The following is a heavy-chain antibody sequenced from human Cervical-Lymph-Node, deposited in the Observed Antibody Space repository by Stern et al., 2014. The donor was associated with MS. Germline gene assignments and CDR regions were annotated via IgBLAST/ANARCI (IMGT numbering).Heavy chain of an antibody. Sequence: MQLVESGSGQAKPSQTLSLTCAVYGGSISSGGSSWNWIRQPPGKGLEWIGFIYHSGSTYYNPSLKGRVFISVDTSKNQFALNLRSVTAADTAVYYCARGGVIYTQDRNGFDVWGQGTMVTVSS. D-gene: IGHD2-21*01. J-gene: IGHJ3*01. CDR2: IYHSGST. V-gene: IGHV4-30-2*01. CDR3: ARGGVIYTQDRNGFDV. CDR1: GGSISSGGSS.